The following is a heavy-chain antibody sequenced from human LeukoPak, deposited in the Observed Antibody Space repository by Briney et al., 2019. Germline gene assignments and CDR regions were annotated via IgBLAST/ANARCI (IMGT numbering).Heavy chain of an antibody. J-gene: IGHJ3*01. D-gene: IGHD3-22*01. CDR3: AKNHDSNGYHTDDAFDL. Sequence: GGSLRLSCAASGFIFSSYEMNWVRQAPGRGLEWVSVISVSGYSTYYADSVKGRFTISRDSSKSTLYLQMNSLRAEDTAIYYCAKNHDSNGYHTDDAFDLWGQGTLVTVSS. CDR1: GFIFSSYE. CDR2: ISVSGYST. V-gene: IGHV3-23*01.